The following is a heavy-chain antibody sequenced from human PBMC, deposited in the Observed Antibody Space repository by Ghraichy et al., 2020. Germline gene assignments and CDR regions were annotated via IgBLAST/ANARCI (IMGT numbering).Heavy chain of an antibody. J-gene: IGHJ6*02. CDR1: GFTFSSYS. Sequence: GGSLRLSCAASGFTFSSYSMNWVRQAPGKGLEWVSYISSSSTIYYADSVKGRFTISRDNAKNSLYLQMNSLRDEDTAVYYCARDTYYDFWSGYYDYYYYYGMDVWGQGTTVTVSS. CDR3: ARDTYYDFWSGYYDYYYYYGMDV. V-gene: IGHV3-48*02. CDR2: ISSSSTI. D-gene: IGHD3-3*01.